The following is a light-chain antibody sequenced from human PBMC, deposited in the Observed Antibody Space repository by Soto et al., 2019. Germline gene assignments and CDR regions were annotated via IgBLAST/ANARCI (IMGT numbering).Light chain of an antibody. J-gene: IGLJ2*01. CDR1: SSDVGSYNL. CDR3: CSYAGSSTV. V-gene: IGLV2-23*01. Sequence: QSALTQPASVAGSPGQSITISCTGTSSDVGSYNLVSWYQQHPGKAPKLMIYEGSKRPSGVSNRFSGSKSGNTASLTISGLQADDEADYYCCSYAGSSTVVGGGTKLTVL. CDR2: EGS.